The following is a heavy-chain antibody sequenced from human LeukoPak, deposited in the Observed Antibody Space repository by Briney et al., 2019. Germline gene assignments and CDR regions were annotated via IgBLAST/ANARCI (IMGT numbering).Heavy chain of an antibody. D-gene: IGHD5-24*01. Sequence: SETLSLTCTVSGGSISTYYWSWIRQPPGKGLEWIGYIYYSGSTNYNPSLKSRVTISVDTSKNQFSLKLSSVTAADTAVYYCARVRDGYNYWFDPWGQGTLVTVSS. V-gene: IGHV4-59*01. CDR1: GGSISTYY. J-gene: IGHJ5*02. CDR2: IYYSGST. CDR3: ARVRDGYNYWFDP.